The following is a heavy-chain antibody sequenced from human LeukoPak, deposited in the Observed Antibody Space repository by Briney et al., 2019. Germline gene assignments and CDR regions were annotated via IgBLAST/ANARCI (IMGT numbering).Heavy chain of an antibody. Sequence: GGSLRLSCAASGFTSSSYSMNWVRQAPGKGLEWVSSISSSSSYIYYADSVKGRFTISRDNAKNSLYLQMNSLRAEDTAVYYCAREATIHDAFDIWGQGTMVTVSS. D-gene: IGHD5-12*01. V-gene: IGHV3-21*01. CDR1: GFTSSSYS. CDR2: ISSSSSYI. J-gene: IGHJ3*02. CDR3: AREATIHDAFDI.